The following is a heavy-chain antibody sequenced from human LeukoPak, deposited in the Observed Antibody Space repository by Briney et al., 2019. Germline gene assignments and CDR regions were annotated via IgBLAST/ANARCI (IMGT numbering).Heavy chain of an antibody. CDR2: INPNNGGT. CDR3: ASYPRSIPTPPFDY. CDR1: GYTFTAQY. Sequence: ASVKVSFKASGYTFTAQYLHWVRQPHGQGLEWMGWINPNNGGTNYAQSFLGRVTMTRDTSTTTSYMELSSLRSDDTAVYFCASYPRSIPTPPFDYWGQGTLVTVSS. J-gene: IGHJ4*02. V-gene: IGHV1-2*02. D-gene: IGHD2-21*01.